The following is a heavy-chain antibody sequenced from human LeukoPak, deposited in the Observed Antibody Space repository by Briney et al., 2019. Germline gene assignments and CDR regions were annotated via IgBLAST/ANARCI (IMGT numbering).Heavy chain of an antibody. CDR3: ARAPFCSGGSCLLDWFDL. CDR1: GCTFTGYY. Sequence: GPLTVSCKASGCTFTGYYMQWVRQAPGQGLEWRGWSNPNSGGTNYAQKFQGRVTMTRDTSISTAYMELSRLRSDDTAVYSGARAPFCSGGSCLLDWFDLWGQGTLVTVSS. V-gene: IGHV1-2*02. D-gene: IGHD2-15*01. J-gene: IGHJ5*02. CDR2: SNPNSGGT.